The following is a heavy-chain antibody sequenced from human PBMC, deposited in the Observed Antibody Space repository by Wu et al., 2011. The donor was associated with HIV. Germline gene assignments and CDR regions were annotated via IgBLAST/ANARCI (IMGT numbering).Heavy chain of an antibody. CDR3: ARDLGGADFDY. Sequence: QGQLVQSGAEVKKPGSSVKVSCKASGGSFSDYVVHWVRQAPGQGLEWMGWISAYNGNRHYVQKFEGRVTMTTDTSTSTAYMDLRSLTSDDTAVYYCARDLGGADFDYWGQGTLVTVSS. V-gene: IGHV1-18*01. J-gene: IGHJ4*02. D-gene: IGHD1-26*01. CDR1: GGSFSDYV. CDR2: ISAYNGNR.